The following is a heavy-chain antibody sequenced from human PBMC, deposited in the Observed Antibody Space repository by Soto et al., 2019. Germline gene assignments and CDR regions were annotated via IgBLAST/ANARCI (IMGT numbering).Heavy chain of an antibody. Sequence: EEQLVESGGGLVQLGGSLRLSCAASGFSVSETHMSWVRQAPGEGLEWVSTIYSTDGSSRTGYADSVEGRFTISRDNSKNTRSLHMNTLRAEDTGVDYCARADRSAFEVWGHGAMVIVSS. J-gene: IGHJ3*01. V-gene: IGHV3-66*01. CDR2: IYSTDGSSRT. CDR3: ARADRSAFEV. CDR1: GFSVSETH.